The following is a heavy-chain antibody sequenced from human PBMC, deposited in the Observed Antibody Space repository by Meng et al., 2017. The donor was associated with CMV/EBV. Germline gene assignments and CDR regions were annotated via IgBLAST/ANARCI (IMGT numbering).Heavy chain of an antibody. J-gene: IGHJ3*02. Sequence: GSLRLSCTVSGGSISSYYWSWIRQPPGKGLEWIGYIYYSGSTNYNPSLKSRVTISVDTSKNQFSLKLSSVTAADTAVYYCARQEPGSYYAGAFDIWGQGTMVTVSS. V-gene: IGHV4-59*01. D-gene: IGHD1-26*01. CDR3: ARQEPGSYYAGAFDI. CDR2: IYYSGST. CDR1: GGSISSYY.